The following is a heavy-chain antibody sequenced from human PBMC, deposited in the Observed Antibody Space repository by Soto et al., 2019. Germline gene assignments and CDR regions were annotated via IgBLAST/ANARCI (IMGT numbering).Heavy chain of an antibody. J-gene: IGHJ4*02. CDR3: AREAAVAGTVFDY. D-gene: IGHD6-19*01. CDR2: INRDGSTT. Sequence: EVPLVESGGGLVQPGGSLRLSCVASGITFSSYWMHWVRQAPGQGLVWVSRINRDGSTTNYADSVKGRFTISRDNAKNTLYLQMKSLRAEDTAVYYCAREAAVAGTVFDYWGQGVLVTVSS. CDR1: GITFSSYW. V-gene: IGHV3-74*01.